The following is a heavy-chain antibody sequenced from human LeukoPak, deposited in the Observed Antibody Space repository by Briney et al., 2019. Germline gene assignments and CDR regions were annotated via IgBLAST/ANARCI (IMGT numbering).Heavy chain of an antibody. Sequence: SETLSLTCTVSGGSISSYYWSWIRQPPGKGLEWIGYIYYSGSTNYNPSPKSRVTISVDTSKNQFSLKLSSVTAADTAVYYCAREDYYDSSGYSFDYWGQGTLVTVSS. CDR3: AREDYYDSSGYSFDY. CDR1: GGSISSYY. D-gene: IGHD3-22*01. CDR2: IYYSGST. J-gene: IGHJ4*02. V-gene: IGHV4-59*01.